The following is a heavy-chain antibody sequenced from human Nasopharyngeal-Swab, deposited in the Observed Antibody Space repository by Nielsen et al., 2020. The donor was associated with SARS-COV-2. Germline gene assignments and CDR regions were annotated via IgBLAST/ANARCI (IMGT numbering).Heavy chain of an antibody. V-gene: IGHV3-7*03. Sequence: GESLKISCAASGFTFSSYWMSWVRQAPGKGLEWVANIKQDGSEKYYVDSVKGRFTISRDNAKNSLYLQMNSLRAEDTAVYYCARGQGYKTYYYYYGMDVWGQGTTVTVSS. CDR1: GFTFSSYW. CDR2: IKQDGSEK. D-gene: IGHD5-18*01. CDR3: ARGQGYKTYYYYYGMDV. J-gene: IGHJ6*02.